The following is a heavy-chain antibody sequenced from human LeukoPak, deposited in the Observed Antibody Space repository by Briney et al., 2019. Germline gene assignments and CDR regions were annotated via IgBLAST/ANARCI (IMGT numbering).Heavy chain of an antibody. D-gene: IGHD4-17*01. V-gene: IGHV4-59*08. J-gene: IGHJ4*02. CDR2: IYYSGST. Sequence: SVTLSFTGTGSGVSISSYCWNWLRQPPGNGLEWIGYIYYSGSTNYNPTVKSRVTISVDTSKTHFSPKLSSVTAADTAVYYCARSLDYGDYVDYWGQGTLVTVSS. CDR1: GVSISSYC. CDR3: ARSLDYGDYVDY.